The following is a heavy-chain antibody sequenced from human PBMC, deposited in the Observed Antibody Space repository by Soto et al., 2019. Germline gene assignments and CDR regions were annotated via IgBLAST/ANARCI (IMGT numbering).Heavy chain of an antibody. V-gene: IGHV1-69*13. J-gene: IGHJ6*02. CDR3: ARPNEGGYSANHHYYYALDV. Sequence: SVKVSCKVSGGILRSYAISWVRQAPGQGLEWMGGVVPIFGVTNYAQKFQGRITITADESTSTAYMELNTLRSDDTAVYYCARPNEGGYSANHHYYYALDVWGQGTTVTVSS. D-gene: IGHD3-10*01. CDR2: VVPIFGVT. CDR1: GGILRSYA.